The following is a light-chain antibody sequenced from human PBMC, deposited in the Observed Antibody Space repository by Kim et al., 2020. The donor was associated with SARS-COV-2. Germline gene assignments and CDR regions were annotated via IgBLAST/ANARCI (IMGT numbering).Light chain of an antibody. V-gene: IGKV1-39*01. J-gene: IGKJ4*01. CDR2: AAS. Sequence: ASVGDRVTITCRGSQSIDTYLNWYQQKPGKAPKLLIFAASSLQSGVPSRLSGSGSETDFTLTISSLQPEDFATYYCQQSYSTPFTFGGGTKVDIK. CDR1: QSIDTY. CDR3: QQSYSTPFT.